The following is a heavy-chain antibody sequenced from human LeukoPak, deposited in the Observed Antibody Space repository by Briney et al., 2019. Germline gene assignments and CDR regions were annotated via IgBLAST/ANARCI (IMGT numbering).Heavy chain of an antibody. Sequence: GGSLRLSCAASGFTFSSYGMHWVRRAPGKGLEWVAGIWYDGSNKYYADSVKGRFTISRDNSKNTLYLQMNSLRAEDTAVYYCAKGYYYDRSGYYNRAFDIWGQGTMVTVSS. CDR2: IWYDGSNK. CDR3: AKGYYYDRSGYYNRAFDI. CDR1: GFTFSSYG. D-gene: IGHD3-22*01. V-gene: IGHV3-33*06. J-gene: IGHJ3*02.